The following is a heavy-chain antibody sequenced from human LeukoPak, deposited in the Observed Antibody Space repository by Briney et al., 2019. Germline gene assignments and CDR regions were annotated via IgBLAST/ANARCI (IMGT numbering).Heavy chain of an antibody. Sequence: ASXXVSCKASGYTFTSYYMHWVRQAPGQGVEWMGIINPSGRSTSYAQKFQGIVTTTTDTSTSTVYMELSSLRSEDTAVYYCARDQAAAGTVNVWFDPWGQGTLVTVSS. V-gene: IGHV1-46*01. J-gene: IGHJ5*02. CDR2: INPSGRST. CDR1: GYTFTSYY. CDR3: ARDQAAAGTVNVWFDP. D-gene: IGHD6-13*01.